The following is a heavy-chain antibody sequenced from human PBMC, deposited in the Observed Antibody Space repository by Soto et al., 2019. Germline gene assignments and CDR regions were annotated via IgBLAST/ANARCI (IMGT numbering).Heavy chain of an antibody. CDR3: ANKFFSGSGSYRGWFDP. D-gene: IGHD3-10*01. CDR1: GFTFSSYG. CDR2: ISGSGDST. J-gene: IGHJ5*02. Sequence: EVQLVNSGGGLVPPGGSLRLSCAASGFTFSSYGMNWVRQAPGKGLEWVSIISGSGDSTYYADSVKGRFTISRDNTKNTLYMQRNSLRAEDTAVYYCANKFFSGSGSYRGWFDPWGQGTLVTVSS. V-gene: IGHV3-23*04.